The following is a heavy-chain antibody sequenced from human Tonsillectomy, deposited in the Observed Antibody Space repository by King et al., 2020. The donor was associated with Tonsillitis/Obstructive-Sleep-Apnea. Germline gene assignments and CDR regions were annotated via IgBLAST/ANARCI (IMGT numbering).Heavy chain of an antibody. V-gene: IGHV3-74*01. Sequence: VQLVESGGGVVQPGGSLRLSCAASGFTFRNYWLHCVLQVLGKVLGWVSRINSDGSSTNYAESVKGRFTNSRDNAKNTLYLQMDSLRAEDTAAYYCAKSAAQSSSIWLDYWGQGTLVTVSS. CDR2: INSDGSST. D-gene: IGHD6-13*01. CDR1: GFTFRNYW. J-gene: IGHJ4*02. CDR3: AKSAAQSSSIWLDY.